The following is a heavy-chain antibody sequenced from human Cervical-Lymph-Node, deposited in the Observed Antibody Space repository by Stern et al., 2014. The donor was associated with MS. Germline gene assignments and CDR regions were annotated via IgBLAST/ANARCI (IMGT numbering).Heavy chain of an antibody. Sequence: VQLVQSGAEVKKPGESLKISCKGSGYNFTSYWIGWGRQMPGKGLEWMGIIYPGDSDTISSQSFQGQVTISADKSISTAYLQWSSLKASDTAMYYCARHCAKREQCAFDYWGQGTLVTVSS. CDR1: GYNFTSYW. D-gene: IGHD6-19*01. CDR2: IYPGDSDT. V-gene: IGHV5-51*01. J-gene: IGHJ4*02. CDR3: ARHCAKREQCAFDY.